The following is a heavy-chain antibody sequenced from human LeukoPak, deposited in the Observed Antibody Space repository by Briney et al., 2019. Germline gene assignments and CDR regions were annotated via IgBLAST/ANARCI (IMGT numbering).Heavy chain of an antibody. J-gene: IGHJ4*02. V-gene: IGHV3-23*01. D-gene: IGHD3-10*01. CDR2: ISGSGGST. Sequence: GGSLRLSCAASGFTFSSYAMSWVRQAPGRGLEWVSAISGSGGSTYYADSVKGRFTISRDNAKNSYLQMNSLRAEDTAVYYCARDGHAYGRGSPHYWGQGTLVTVSS. CDR1: GFTFSSYA. CDR3: ARDGHAYGRGSPHY.